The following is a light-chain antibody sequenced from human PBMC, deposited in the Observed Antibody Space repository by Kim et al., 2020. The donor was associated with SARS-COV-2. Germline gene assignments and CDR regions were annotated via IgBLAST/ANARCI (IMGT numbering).Light chain of an antibody. J-gene: IGKJ1*01. CDR2: GAS. CDR3: QHYTNWPPWT. Sequence: ELVMTQSPDALSVSPGESATLSCRASHGVSTNLAWYQQRPGQPPRLLIYGASTRAADVPVRFSGSGSGTDFTLTISSLQSEDSAIYYCQHYTNWPPWTFGRGTKVDIK. CDR1: HGVSTN. V-gene: IGKV3-15*01.